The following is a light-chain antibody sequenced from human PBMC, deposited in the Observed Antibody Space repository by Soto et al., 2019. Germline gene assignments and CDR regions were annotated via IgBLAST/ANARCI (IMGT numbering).Light chain of an antibody. V-gene: IGLV2-14*03. J-gene: IGLJ1*01. CDR3: SSCTTSSALHV. CDR1: NSDFGGNNY. Sequence: QSALTPPASVSGSPGQSITISFTGTNSDFGGNNYVSWYQQHPGKAPKLLIYDVSNRPSGVSNRFSGSKSGNTASLTISGLQAEDEADYYCSSCTTSSALHVFGTGTKVTVL. CDR2: DVS.